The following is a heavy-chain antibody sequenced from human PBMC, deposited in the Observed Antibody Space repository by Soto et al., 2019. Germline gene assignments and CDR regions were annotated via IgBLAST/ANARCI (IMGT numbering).Heavy chain of an antibody. V-gene: IGHV3-23*01. Sequence: GGSLRLSCAASGFTFRNYAMNWVRQAPGKGLEWVSAISGSGGSTYYADSVKGRFTISRDNSKNTLYLQMNSLRAEDTAVYYCAKDSPGRYDYRYWGQGTLVTVSS. CDR2: ISGSGGST. J-gene: IGHJ4*02. CDR3: AKDSPGRYDYRY. D-gene: IGHD5-12*01. CDR1: GFTFRNYA.